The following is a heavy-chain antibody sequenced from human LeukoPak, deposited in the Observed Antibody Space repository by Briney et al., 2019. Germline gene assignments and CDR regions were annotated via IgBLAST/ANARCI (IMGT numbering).Heavy chain of an antibody. CDR3: ARGLSYDILTGYYSEDFDY. D-gene: IGHD3-9*01. CDR1: GYTFTSYD. J-gene: IGHJ4*02. CDR2: MNPNSGNT. Sequence: ASVKVSCKASGYTFTSYDINWVRQATGQGLEWMGWMNPNSGNTGYAQKFQGRVTMTRNTSISTAYMELSSLRSEDTAVYYCARGLSYDILTGYYSEDFDYWGQGTLVTVSS. V-gene: IGHV1-8*01.